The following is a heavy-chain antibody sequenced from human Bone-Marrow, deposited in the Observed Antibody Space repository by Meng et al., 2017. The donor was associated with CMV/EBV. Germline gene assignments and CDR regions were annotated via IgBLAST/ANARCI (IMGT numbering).Heavy chain of an antibody. V-gene: IGHV4-39*07. D-gene: IGHD6-6*01. J-gene: IGHJ4*02. CDR2: IYYSGST. Sequence: QLQLPESGPGLVKPSETLSLTCTVSGGSISSSSYYWGWIRQPPGKGLEWIGSIYYSGSTYYNPSLKSRVTISVDTSKNQFSLKLSSVTAADTAVYYCARDRLHDSDYWGQGTLVTVSS. CDR3: ARDRLHDSDY. CDR1: GGSISSSSYY.